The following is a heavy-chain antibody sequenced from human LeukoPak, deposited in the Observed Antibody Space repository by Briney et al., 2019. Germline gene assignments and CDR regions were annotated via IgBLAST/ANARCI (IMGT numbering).Heavy chain of an antibody. CDR2: ISAYNGNT. Sequence: GASVKVSCKASGYTFTSYGISWVRQAPGQGLEWMGWISAYNGNTNYAQKLQGRVTMTTDTSTSTAYMELRSLRSDNTAVYYCARASRQLGQQLVKSAEYFQHWGQGTLVTVSS. J-gene: IGHJ1*01. CDR1: GYTFTSYG. D-gene: IGHD6-13*01. CDR3: ARASRQLGQQLVKSAEYFQH. V-gene: IGHV1-18*01.